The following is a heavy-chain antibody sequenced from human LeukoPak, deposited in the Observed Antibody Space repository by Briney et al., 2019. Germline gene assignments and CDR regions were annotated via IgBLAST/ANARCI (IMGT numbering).Heavy chain of an antibody. Sequence: GESLKISCKGSGYTFSNYWIGWVRQKPGKGLEWMGIIYPGDSETQYSPSFQGQVTISADKSIITAYLRWSSLKASDTAIYYCARFLYGHYSHYFDYWGQGTLVTVSS. J-gene: IGHJ4*02. V-gene: IGHV5-51*01. CDR2: IYPGDSET. CDR3: ARFLYGHYSHYFDY. CDR1: GYTFSNYW. D-gene: IGHD2-15*01.